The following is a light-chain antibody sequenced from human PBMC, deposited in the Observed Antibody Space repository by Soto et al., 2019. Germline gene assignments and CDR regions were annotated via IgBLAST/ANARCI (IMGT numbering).Light chain of an antibody. CDR3: QSYDSSLSGVV. CDR2: ANS. Sequence: QSVLTQPPSVSGAPGQRVTISCTGSSSNIGAGYDVHWYQQLPGTAPKLLIYANSNRPSGVPDRFSGSKSGTSASLAITGLQAEEEADDYCQSYDSSLSGVVFGGGTKLTVL. J-gene: IGLJ2*01. V-gene: IGLV1-40*01. CDR1: SSNIGAGYD.